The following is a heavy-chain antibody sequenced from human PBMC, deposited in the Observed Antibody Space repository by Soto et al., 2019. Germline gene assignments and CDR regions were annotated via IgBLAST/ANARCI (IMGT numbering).Heavy chain of an antibody. CDR3: AREERIVGASEPLFDP. CDR2: IIPIFGTA. V-gene: IGHV1-69*13. Sequence: ASVKVSCKASGYTFIRYGITWVRQAPGQGLEWMGGIIPIFGTANYAQKFQGRVTITADESTSTAYMELSSLRSEDTAVYYCAREERIVGASEPLFDPWGQGTLVTVSS. CDR1: GYTFIRYG. J-gene: IGHJ5*02. D-gene: IGHD1-26*01.